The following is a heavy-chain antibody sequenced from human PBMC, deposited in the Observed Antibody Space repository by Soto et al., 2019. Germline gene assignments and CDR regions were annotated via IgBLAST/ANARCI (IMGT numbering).Heavy chain of an antibody. D-gene: IGHD6-13*01. CDR3: ARDTLSIAAALHDAFDI. J-gene: IGHJ3*02. CDR2: ISAYNGNT. Sequence: ASVKVSCKASGYTFTSYGISWVRQAPGQGLEWMGWISAYNGNTNYAQKLQGRVTMTTDTSTSTAYMELRSLRSDDTAVYYCARDTLSIAAALHDAFDIWGQGTMVTVSS. V-gene: IGHV1-18*01. CDR1: GYTFTSYG.